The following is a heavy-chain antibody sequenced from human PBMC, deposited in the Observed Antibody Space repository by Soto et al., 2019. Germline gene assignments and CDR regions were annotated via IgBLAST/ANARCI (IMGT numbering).Heavy chain of an antibody. Sequence: SETLSLTCSVSGGYISSTSYYWAWIRQSPGTGLQWIGSLYYTGSTYYNPSLKGRVDISADTSKNQFFLRLTSVTAADTAVYYCARGLRWTRTFDFWGPGALVTVSS. V-gene: IGHV4-39*01. CDR1: GGYISSTSYY. J-gene: IGHJ4*02. CDR2: LYYTGST. CDR3: ARGLRWTRTFDF. D-gene: IGHD3-3*01.